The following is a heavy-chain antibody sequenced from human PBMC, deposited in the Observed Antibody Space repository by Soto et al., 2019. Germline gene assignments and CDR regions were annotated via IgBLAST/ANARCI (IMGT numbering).Heavy chain of an antibody. CDR1: GFTFSNAW. D-gene: IGHD3-16*01. V-gene: IGHV3-15*01. J-gene: IGHJ4*02. CDR2: IKSKTDGGTT. Sequence: GGSLRLSCAASGFTFSNAWMSWVRQAPGKGLEWVGRIKSKTDGGTTDYAAPVKGRFTISRDDSKNTLYLQMNTLKTEDTAVYYCTSDLKPPAFGGVIYFDYWGQGTLVTVSS. CDR3: TSDLKPPAFGGVIYFDY.